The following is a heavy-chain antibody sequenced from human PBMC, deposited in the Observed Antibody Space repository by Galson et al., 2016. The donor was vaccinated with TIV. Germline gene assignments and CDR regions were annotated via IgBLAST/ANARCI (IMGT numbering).Heavy chain of an antibody. D-gene: IGHD3-22*01. V-gene: IGHV5-51*03. CDR3: ARSRIESSGYRPVAFDI. Sequence: QSGAEVKEPGESLKISCKGSGFTFTRHWIGWVRQMPGKGLEWMGIIYPGDSETRYSPTFQGQVTISADKSISTAYLQWTSLKASDTAMYYCARSRIESSGYRPVAFDIWGQGTMVTMSS. CDR2: IYPGDSET. J-gene: IGHJ3*02. CDR1: GFTFTRHW.